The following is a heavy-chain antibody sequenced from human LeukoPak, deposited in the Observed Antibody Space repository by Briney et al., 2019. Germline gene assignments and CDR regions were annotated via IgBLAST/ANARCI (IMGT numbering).Heavy chain of an antibody. V-gene: IGHV4-39*07. CDR3: AREFGDYYKGPGAFDI. Sequence: PSETLSLTCTVSGGSISSSDYYWGWLRQPPGKGLEWIGSVYYSGSTYYNPSIKSRVTISVDTSKSQFSLRLSSVTAADTAVYYCAREFGDYYKGPGAFDIWGQGTMVTVSS. CDR1: GGSISSSDYY. CDR2: VYYSGST. D-gene: IGHD3-10*01. J-gene: IGHJ3*02.